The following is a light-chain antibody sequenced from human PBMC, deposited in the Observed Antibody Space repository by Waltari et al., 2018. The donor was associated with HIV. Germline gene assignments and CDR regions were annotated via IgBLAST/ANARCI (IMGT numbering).Light chain of an antibody. CDR3: QQYYSTPLT. CDR1: QSVLSNSNNKNY. J-gene: IGKJ4*01. V-gene: IGKV4-1*01. CDR2: WAS. Sequence: DIVMTQSPASLAVSPGERAAINCYSSQSVLSNSNNKNYLAWYQQKSGQSPKLLIYWASTRESGVPDRFSGSGSGTDFSLSISSLQAEDVAVYYCQQYYSTPLTFGGGTKVEIK.